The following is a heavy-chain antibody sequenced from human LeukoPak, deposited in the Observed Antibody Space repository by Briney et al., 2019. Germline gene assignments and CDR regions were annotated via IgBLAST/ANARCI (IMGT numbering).Heavy chain of an antibody. J-gene: IGHJ6*03. Sequence: SETLSLTCTVSGGSISSYYWSWIRQPPGKGLKWIGNIYYSGYTTYSPSLRSRVTISLDTSKNQFSLKLSSVTAADTAVYYCARVEEGYGSGRRENYYYYYMDVWGKGTTVTISS. V-gene: IGHV4-59*01. CDR3: ARVEEGYGSGRRENYYYYYMDV. D-gene: IGHD3-10*01. CDR1: GGSISSYY. CDR2: IYYSGYT.